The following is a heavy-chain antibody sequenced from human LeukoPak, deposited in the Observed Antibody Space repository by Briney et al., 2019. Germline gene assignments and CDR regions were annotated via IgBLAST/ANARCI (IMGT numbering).Heavy chain of an antibody. CDR2: ISSSGSTI. J-gene: IGHJ6*02. D-gene: IGHD3-3*01. CDR3: ARDFHNTYYDFWSGVPYYGMDV. CDR1: GFTFSDYY. V-gene: IGHV3-11*01. Sequence: GSLRLSCAASGFTFSDYYMSWIRQAPGKGLEWVSYISSSGSTIYYADSVKGRFTISRDNAKNSLYLQMNSLRAEDTAVYYCARDFHNTYYDFWSGVPYYGMDVWGQGTTVTVSS.